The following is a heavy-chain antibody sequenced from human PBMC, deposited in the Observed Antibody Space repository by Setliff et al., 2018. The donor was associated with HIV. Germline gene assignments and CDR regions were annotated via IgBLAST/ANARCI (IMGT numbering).Heavy chain of an antibody. Sequence: PGGSLRLSCTVSGFTVSSNYMTWVRQAPGKGLEWVALMYDGGSTIYYADSVKGRFTISRDDSKNTLYLQMNSLRAEDTAVYYCARGQFRLRPDSLDLWGRGTLVTVSS. CDR3: ARGQFRLRPDSLDL. V-gene: IGHV3-53*01. CDR1: GFTVSSNY. CDR2: MYDGGSTI. J-gene: IGHJ3*01. D-gene: IGHD2-21*02.